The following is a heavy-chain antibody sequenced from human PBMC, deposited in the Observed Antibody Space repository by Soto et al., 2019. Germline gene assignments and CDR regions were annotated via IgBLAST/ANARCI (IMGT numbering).Heavy chain of an antibody. CDR3: TTHDMITFGGVIDMYYFDY. CDR2: IKSKTDGGTT. D-gene: IGHD3-16*02. Sequence: EVQLVESGGGLVKPGGSLRLSCAASGFTFSNAWMNWVRQAPGKGLEWVGRIKSKTDGGTTDYAAPVKGRFTISRDDSKNTLYLQMNSLKTEDTVVYYCTTHDMITFGGVIDMYYFDYWGQGTLVTVSS. J-gene: IGHJ4*02. CDR1: GFTFSNAW. V-gene: IGHV3-15*07.